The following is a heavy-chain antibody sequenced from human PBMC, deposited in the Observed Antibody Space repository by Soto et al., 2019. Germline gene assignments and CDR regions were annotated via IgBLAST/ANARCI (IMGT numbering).Heavy chain of an antibody. CDR1: GGSISSGGYS. V-gene: IGHV4-30-2*01. J-gene: IGHJ6*02. D-gene: IGHD3-22*01. Sequence: PSETLSLTCAVSGGSISSGGYSWSWIRQPPGKGLEWIGYIYHSGSTYYNPSLKSRVTISVDRSKNQFSLKLSSVTAADTAVYYCARGPMRVVVNRYYYYGMDVWGQGTTVTVSS. CDR3: ARGPMRVVVNRYYYYGMDV. CDR2: IYHSGST.